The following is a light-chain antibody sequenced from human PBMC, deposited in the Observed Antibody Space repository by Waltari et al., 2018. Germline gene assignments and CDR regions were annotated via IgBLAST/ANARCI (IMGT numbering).Light chain of an antibody. CDR3: SLYMGSGIWV. Sequence: QTVVTQEPSLSVSPGGTVNLTCALSSGSLSSTSYATWYQQTPVQAPRTLVYKGSSRSYGVSDRFSGSVLGNKAALTITGAQADDESDYYCSLYMGSGIWVFGGGTKLTVL. V-gene: IGLV8-61*01. J-gene: IGLJ3*02. CDR2: KGS. CDR1: SGSLSSTSY.